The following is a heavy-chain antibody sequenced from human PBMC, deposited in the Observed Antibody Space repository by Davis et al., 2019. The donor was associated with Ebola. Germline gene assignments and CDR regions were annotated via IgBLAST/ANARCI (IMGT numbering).Heavy chain of an antibody. V-gene: IGHV1-3*01. D-gene: IGHD4-17*01. CDR2: IYAGNGNT. CDR3: ARESYGDYLSDF. Sequence: ASVKVSCKASGGTFNNYPITWVRQAPGQGFEWLGWIYAGNGNTKYSQKFEGRVIITRDTSANTVYMELSSLGFEDTAVYYCARESYGDYLSDFWGQGTLVIVSS. J-gene: IGHJ4*02. CDR1: GGTFNNYP.